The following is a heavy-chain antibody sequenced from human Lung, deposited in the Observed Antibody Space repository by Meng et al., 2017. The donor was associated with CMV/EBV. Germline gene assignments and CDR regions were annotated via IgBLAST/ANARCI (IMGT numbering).Heavy chain of an antibody. Sequence: QVQLVQSGTEVKKPGSSVKVSCKASGGTFSIYGISWLRQAPGQGLEWMGGIIPIVGLTNYAQKFQGRVTITADKSTTTAYLELSSLRSADTAVYYCARDVDTTLVGSGWFDPWGQGTLVTVSS. D-gene: IGHD5-18*01. V-gene: IGHV1-69*10. CDR1: GGTFSIYG. CDR2: IIPIVGLT. J-gene: IGHJ5*02. CDR3: ARDVDTTLVGSGWFDP.